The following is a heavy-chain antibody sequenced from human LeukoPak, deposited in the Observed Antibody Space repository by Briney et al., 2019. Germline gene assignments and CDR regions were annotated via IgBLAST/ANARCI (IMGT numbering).Heavy chain of an antibody. Sequence: QPGGSLRLSCAASGFTFSTFDMHWVRQTTGKGLEWVSTIATAGDTYYPGSVKGRFTIARENAKNSLYLQMNSLRAEDTAVYYCARAGGSSGWYAFGYWGQGTLVTVSS. J-gene: IGHJ4*02. V-gene: IGHV3-13*01. CDR1: GFTFSTFD. CDR3: ARAGGSSGWYAFGY. CDR2: IATAGDT. D-gene: IGHD6-19*01.